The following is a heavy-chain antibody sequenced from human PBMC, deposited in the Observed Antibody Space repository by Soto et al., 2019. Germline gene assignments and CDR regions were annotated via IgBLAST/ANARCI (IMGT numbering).Heavy chain of an antibody. V-gene: IGHV2-26*01. CDR2: IFSNDEK. CDR3: ARIRFLYRGYWFAP. CDR1: GFSLSNARMG. D-gene: IGHD2-2*02. J-gene: IGHJ5*02. Sequence: SGPTLVNPTETLTLTCTVSGFSLSNARMGVSWIRQPPGKALEWLAHIFSNDEKSYSTSLKSRLTISKDTSKSQVVLTMTNMDPVDTATYYCARIRFLYRGYWFAPWGQGTLVTVSS.